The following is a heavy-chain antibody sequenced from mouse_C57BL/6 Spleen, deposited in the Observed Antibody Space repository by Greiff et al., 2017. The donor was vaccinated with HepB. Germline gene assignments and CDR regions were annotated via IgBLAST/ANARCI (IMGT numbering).Heavy chain of an antibody. CDR2: IYPGDGDT. CDR3: ARERDYYDKVRDY. V-gene: IGHV1-82*01. Sequence: VQLQQSGPELVKPGASVKISCKASGYAFSSSWMNWVKQRPGKGLEWIGRIYPGDGDTNYNGKFKGKATLTADKSSSTAYMQLSSLTSEDSAVYFCARERDYYDKVRDYWGQGTTLTVSS. J-gene: IGHJ2*01. CDR1: GYAFSSSW. D-gene: IGHD2-4*01.